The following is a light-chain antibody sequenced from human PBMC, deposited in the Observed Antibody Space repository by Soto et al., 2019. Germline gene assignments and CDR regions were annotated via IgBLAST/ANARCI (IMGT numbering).Light chain of an antibody. CDR3: QQYHSYPYT. V-gene: IGKV1-5*02. CDR2: DAS. Sequence: DIQMTQSPSSLSASVGDRVTIICRASQSVSTRLAWYQQKPGKAPKVLIYDASSWAGGVPSRFTGSGSGTEFTLTINSLQPDDFATYYCQQYHSYPYTYGQGTKVDIK. CDR1: QSVSTR. J-gene: IGKJ2*01.